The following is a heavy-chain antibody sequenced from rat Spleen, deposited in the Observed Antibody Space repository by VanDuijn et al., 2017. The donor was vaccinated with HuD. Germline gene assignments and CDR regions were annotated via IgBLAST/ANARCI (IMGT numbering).Heavy chain of an antibody. Sequence: EVQLVESGGGLVQPGRSLKLSCAASGFTFSNYDMAWVRQAPTKGLEWVASISPSDGSTHYRDSVKGRFTVSRDNAKSTLYLQMDSLRSEDTATYFCAREVSLDYWGQGVMVTVSS. CDR3: AREVSLDY. V-gene: IGHV5-25*01. J-gene: IGHJ2*01. CDR1: GFTFSNYD. D-gene: IGHD3-8*01. CDR2: ISPSDGST.